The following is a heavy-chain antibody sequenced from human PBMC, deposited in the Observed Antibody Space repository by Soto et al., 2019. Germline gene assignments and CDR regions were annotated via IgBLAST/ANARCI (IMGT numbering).Heavy chain of an antibody. CDR3: AREGRVTPGWAVIRSGMDV. CDR1: GGTFSSYA. Sequence: QMQLVQSGAEVKKPGSSVKVSCKASGGTFSSYAISWVRQAPGQGLEWLGEIIPIFGTTKYAQNLQGRVTLTADKAASTAYRGLSSLGSEDTAVYCCAREGRVTPGWAVIRSGMDVWGQGTTVTVSS. D-gene: IGHD3-10*01. J-gene: IGHJ6*02. V-gene: IGHV1-69*06. CDR2: IIPIFGTT.